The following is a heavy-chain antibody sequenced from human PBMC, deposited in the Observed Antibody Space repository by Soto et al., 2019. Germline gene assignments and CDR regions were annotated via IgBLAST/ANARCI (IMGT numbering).Heavy chain of an antibody. Sequence: SETLSLTCTVSGGSISSSSYYWCWIRHPPGKGLEWIGSIYYSGSTYYNPSLKSRVTISVDTSKNQFSLKLSSVTAADTAVYYCAEGEDYYGSGLWGYYGMDVWGQGPTVT. CDR2: IYYSGST. CDR3: AEGEDYYGSGLWGYYGMDV. V-gene: IGHV4-39*01. D-gene: IGHD3-10*01. J-gene: IGHJ6*02. CDR1: GGSISSSSYY.